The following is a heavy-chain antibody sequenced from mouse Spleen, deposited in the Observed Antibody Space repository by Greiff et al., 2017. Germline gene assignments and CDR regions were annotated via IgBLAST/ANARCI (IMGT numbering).Heavy chain of an antibody. V-gene: IGHV14-3*02. CDR3: ASGSRHYAMDY. D-gene: IGHD1-1*01. CDR2: IDPANGNT. J-gene: IGHJ4*01. Sequence: EVQRVESGAELVKPGASVKLSCTASGFNIKDTYMHWVKQRPEQGLEWIGRIDPANGNTKYDPKFQGKATITADTSSNTAYLQLSSLTSEDTAVYYCASGSRHYAMDYWGQGTSVTVSS. CDR1: GFNIKDTY.